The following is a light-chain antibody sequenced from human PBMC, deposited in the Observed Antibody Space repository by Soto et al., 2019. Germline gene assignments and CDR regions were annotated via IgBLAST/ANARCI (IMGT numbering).Light chain of an antibody. Sequence: QSALTQPRSVSGSPGQSVTISCTGTSSDVGGYNYVSWYQQHPGKAPKLIIYDVSKRPSGVPDRFSASKFGNTASLTISGLQAEDEADYCCCSYAGTYSWVFGGGTKVTVL. CDR3: CSYAGTYSWV. CDR2: DVS. J-gene: IGLJ3*02. V-gene: IGLV2-11*01. CDR1: SSDVGGYNY.